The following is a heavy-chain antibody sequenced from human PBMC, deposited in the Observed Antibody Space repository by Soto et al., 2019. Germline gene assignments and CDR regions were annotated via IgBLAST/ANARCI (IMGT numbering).Heavy chain of an antibody. Sequence: EVQLVESGGGLVQPGGSLRLSCAASGFTFSNYAMHWVRQAPGKGLECVSFISVNGETTYYANSVKERFTTYRDNTKNTLYLQMGRLRADDMAVSYCARAWRADVWGQGTTVAVSS. CDR3: ARAWRADV. CDR1: GFTFSNYA. J-gene: IGHJ6*02. CDR2: ISVNGETT. V-gene: IGHV3-64*01.